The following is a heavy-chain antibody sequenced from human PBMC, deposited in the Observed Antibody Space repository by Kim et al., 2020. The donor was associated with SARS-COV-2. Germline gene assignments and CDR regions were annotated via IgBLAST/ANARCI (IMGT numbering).Heavy chain of an antibody. CDR1: GYTFTSYA. Sequence: ASVKVSCKASGYTFTSYAMHWLRQAPGQRLEWMGWINAGNGNTKYSQKFQGRVTITRDTSASTAYMELSSLRSEDTAVYYCARVGGYYDILTGYFAFDIWGQGTMVTVSS. V-gene: IGHV1-3*01. J-gene: IGHJ3*02. CDR3: ARVGGYYDILTGYFAFDI. D-gene: IGHD3-9*01. CDR2: INAGNGNT.